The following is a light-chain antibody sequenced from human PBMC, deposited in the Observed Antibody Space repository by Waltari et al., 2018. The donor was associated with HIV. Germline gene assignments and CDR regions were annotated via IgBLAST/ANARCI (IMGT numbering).Light chain of an antibody. CDR1: QTVSNK. J-gene: IGKJ2*01. V-gene: IGKV3-15*01. CDR3: QQYNNWPPNT. Sequence: VMTQSPATLSVSPGERVTLSCRASQTVSNKLAWYQQKPGQAPRLLIYGASSRAPGLPARFSGSGSGTEFTLTISNLQSEDSAVYYCQQYNNWPPNTFGQGTKLEIK. CDR2: GAS.